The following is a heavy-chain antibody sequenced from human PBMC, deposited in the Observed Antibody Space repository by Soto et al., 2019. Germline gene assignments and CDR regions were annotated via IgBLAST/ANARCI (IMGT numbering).Heavy chain of an antibody. J-gene: IGHJ4*02. D-gene: IGHD2-2*01. CDR1: GGTFRNYP. V-gene: IGHV1-69*02. CDR3: ARGPLVVLNYFDS. Sequence: QVQLVQSGAEVKKPGSSVKVSCKASGGTFRNYPINWVRQAPGQGLEWMGSILPIIDIPDYAQNFQARLTITADKSTSTAYMELSSLRSEDTAMYFCARGPLVVLNYFDSCGQGTLVTVSS. CDR2: ILPIIDIP.